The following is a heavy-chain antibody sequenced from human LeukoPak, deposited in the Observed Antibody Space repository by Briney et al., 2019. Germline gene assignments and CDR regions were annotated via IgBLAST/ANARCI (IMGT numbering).Heavy chain of an antibody. J-gene: IGHJ3*02. CDR3: ARSTPAWEDAFDI. CDR2: IYYSGST. D-gene: IGHD1-26*01. Sequence: PSETLSLTCTVSGGSISSYYWSWIRQPPGKGLEWIGYIYYSGSTNYNPSLKSRVTISVDTSKYQFSLKLSSVTAADTAVYYCARSTPAWEDAFDIWGQGTMVTVSS. V-gene: IGHV4-59*01. CDR1: GGSISSYY.